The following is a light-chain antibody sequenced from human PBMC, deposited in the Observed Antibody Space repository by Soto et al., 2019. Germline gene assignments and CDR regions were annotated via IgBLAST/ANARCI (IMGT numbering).Light chain of an antibody. J-gene: IGKJ1*01. CDR3: QQRSSWPPT. V-gene: IGKV3-11*01. CDR2: DAS. Sequence: EIVLTQSPATLSLSPGERATLSCRASQSVGSYLAWYQQKPGQAPRLLIYDASNRATGIPARFSGSGSGTDFTLTISSLEPEDFAVYYCQQRSSWPPTFGQGTKVEI. CDR1: QSVGSY.